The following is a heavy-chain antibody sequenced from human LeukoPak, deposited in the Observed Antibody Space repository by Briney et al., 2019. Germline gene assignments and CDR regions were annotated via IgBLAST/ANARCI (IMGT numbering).Heavy chain of an antibody. Sequence: GESLKVSCKGSGYSFTSYWIGWVRQMPGKGLEWMGIIYPGDSDTRYSPSFQGQVTISADKSISTAYLQWSSLKASDTAMYYCARRGRIAARPLDYWGQGTLVTVSS. CDR2: IYPGDSDT. V-gene: IGHV5-51*01. CDR3: ARRGRIAARPLDY. J-gene: IGHJ4*02. CDR1: GYSFTSYW. D-gene: IGHD6-6*01.